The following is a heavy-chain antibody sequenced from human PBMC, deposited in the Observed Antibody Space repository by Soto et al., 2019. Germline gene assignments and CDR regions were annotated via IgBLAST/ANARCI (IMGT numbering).Heavy chain of an antibody. CDR2: ISSSSSYI. Sequence: GESLKISCAASGFTFSSYSMNWVRQAPGKGLEWVSSISSSSSYIYYADSVKGRFTISRDNAKNSLYLQMNSLRAEDTAVYYCARRTNSGYITYWGQGTLVTVSS. V-gene: IGHV3-21*01. J-gene: IGHJ4*02. D-gene: IGHD5-12*01. CDR3: ARRTNSGYITY. CDR1: GFTFSSYS.